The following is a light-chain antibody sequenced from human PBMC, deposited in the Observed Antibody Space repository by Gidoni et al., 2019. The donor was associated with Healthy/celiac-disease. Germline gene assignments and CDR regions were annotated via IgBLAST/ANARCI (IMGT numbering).Light chain of an antibody. V-gene: IGKV1-17*01. CDR2: AAS. CDR1: QGIRND. J-gene: IGKJ2*01. Sequence: DIQMTKSPSSLSASVGDRVTITCRASQGIRNDLGWYQQKPVKAPKRLIYAASSLQGGVPSRFSCSVSGTEFTIPISSLQTEDFATYYCLQHNSYPLTFXQXTKLEIK. CDR3: LQHNSYPLT.